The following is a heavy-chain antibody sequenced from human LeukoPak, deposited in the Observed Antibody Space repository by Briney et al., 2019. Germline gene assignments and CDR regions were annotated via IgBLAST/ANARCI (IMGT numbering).Heavy chain of an antibody. D-gene: IGHD1-26*01. V-gene: IGHV1-69*06. Sequence: SVKVSFKASGGTFSSYAISWVRQAPGQGLEWMGRIIPIFGTANYAQKFQGRVTITADKSTSTAYMELSSLRSEDTAVYYCAIQSGSYPIDYWGQGTLVTVSS. CDR2: IIPIFGTA. CDR1: GGTFSSYA. J-gene: IGHJ4*02. CDR3: AIQSGSYPIDY.